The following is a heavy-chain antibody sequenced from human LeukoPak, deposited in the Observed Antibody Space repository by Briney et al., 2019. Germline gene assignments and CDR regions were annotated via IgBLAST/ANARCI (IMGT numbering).Heavy chain of an antibody. V-gene: IGHV3-53*01. Sequence: GGSLRLSCAASGFTVGTNYMSWVRQAAGKGRGWVALIYSGSSTYYANSVKGRFTISRDNSKHTVYLQMNSLRAEDTAVYYCARVPYGNYHYYYMDVWGRGTTVTVSS. CDR1: GFTVGTNY. CDR3: ARVPYGNYHYYYMDV. CDR2: IYSGSST. D-gene: IGHD3-10*01. J-gene: IGHJ6*03.